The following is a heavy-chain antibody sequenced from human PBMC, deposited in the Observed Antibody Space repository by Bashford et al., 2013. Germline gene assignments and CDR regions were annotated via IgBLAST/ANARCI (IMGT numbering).Heavy chain of an antibody. V-gene: IGHV1-69*13. Sequence: SVKVSCKASGGTFSSYAISWVRQAPGQGLEWMGGIIPIFGTANYAQKFQGRVTITADESTSTAYMELSSLRSEDTAVYYCARGQQLITGSWFDPWGQGTLVTVSS. CDR3: ARGQQLITGSWFDP. CDR2: IIPIFGTA. CDR1: GGTFSSYA. J-gene: IGHJ5*02. D-gene: IGHD6-13*01.